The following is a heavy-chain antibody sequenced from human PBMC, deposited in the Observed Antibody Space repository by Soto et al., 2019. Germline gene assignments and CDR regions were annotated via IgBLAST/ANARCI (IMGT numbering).Heavy chain of an antibody. D-gene: IGHD3-10*01. CDR1: GFTFSTYG. CDR2: IWYDGGKT. Sequence: QVQLVESGGGMVQPGRSLRLSCATSGFTFSTYGMHWVRQAPGKGLEWVARIWYDGGKTFYADSVKGRFTISRDNSQNTLYLQMNSLGAEDTAVYYCARGVLDYWGQGTTVTVSS. J-gene: IGHJ6*02. V-gene: IGHV3-33*01. CDR3: ARGVLDY.